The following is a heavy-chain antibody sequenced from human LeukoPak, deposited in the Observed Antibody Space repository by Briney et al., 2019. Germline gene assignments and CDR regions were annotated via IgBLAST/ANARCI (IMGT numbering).Heavy chain of an antibody. CDR1: DGSISSYY. Sequence: SETLSLTCNASDGSISSYYWSWIRQPPGKGLEWIGYIYYNGNINYNRSLKSRVTISVDTSKNQFSLRLNSVTAADTAVYYCARVAGTDGYNYVAYWGRGTLVTVSS. D-gene: IGHD5-24*01. CDR3: ARVAGTDGYNYVAY. CDR2: IYYNGNI. V-gene: IGHV4-59*01. J-gene: IGHJ4*02.